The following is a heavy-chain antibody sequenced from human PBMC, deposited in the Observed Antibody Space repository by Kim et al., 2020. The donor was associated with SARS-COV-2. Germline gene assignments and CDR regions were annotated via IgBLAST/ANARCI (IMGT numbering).Heavy chain of an antibody. D-gene: IGHD5-18*01. Sequence: SETLSLTCTVSGGSISSSSYYWGWIRQPPGKGLEWIGSIYYSGSTYYNPSLKSRVTISVDTSKNQFSLKLSSVTAADTAVYYCARHRWGLSGYETRGYSYGLYEGTKIYYFDYWGQGTLVTVSS. CDR2: IYYSGST. J-gene: IGHJ4*02. CDR3: ARHRWGLSGYETRGYSYGLYEGTKIYYFDY. V-gene: IGHV4-39*01. CDR1: GGSISSSSYY.